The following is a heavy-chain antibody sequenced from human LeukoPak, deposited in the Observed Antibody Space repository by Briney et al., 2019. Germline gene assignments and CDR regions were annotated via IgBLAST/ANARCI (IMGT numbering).Heavy chain of an antibody. CDR3: ARDGKYYDFWSMKSYGMDV. CDR1: GGTFSSYA. D-gene: IGHD3-3*01. V-gene: IGHV1-69*13. Sequence: SVKVSCNASGGTFSSYAISWVRQAPGQGLEWMGGIIPIFGTANYAQKFQGRVTITADESTSTAYMELSSLRSEDTAVYYCARDGKYYDFWSMKSYGMDVWGQGTTVTVSS. CDR2: IIPIFGTA. J-gene: IGHJ6*02.